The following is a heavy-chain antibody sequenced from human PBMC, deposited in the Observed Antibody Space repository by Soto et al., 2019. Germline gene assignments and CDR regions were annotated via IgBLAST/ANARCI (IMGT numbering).Heavy chain of an antibody. CDR1: GGTFSSYT. CDR2: IIPILGIA. V-gene: IGHV1-69*02. D-gene: IGHD6-19*01. CDR3: ARVEVTGNFVSAGVDY. J-gene: IGHJ4*02. Sequence: QVQLVQSGAEVKKPGSSVKVSCKASGGTFSSYTISWVRQAPGQGLEWMGRIIPILGIANYAQKFQGGVTIPGDKSTSTACMELGSLGSEDTAVYYCARVEVTGNFVSAGVDYWGQGTMVSASS.